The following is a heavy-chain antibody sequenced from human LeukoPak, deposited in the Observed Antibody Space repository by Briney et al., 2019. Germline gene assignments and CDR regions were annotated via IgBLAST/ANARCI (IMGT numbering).Heavy chain of an antibody. J-gene: IGHJ6*03. CDR2: ISAYNGNT. CDR3: ARARYGDYDDYCYYYMDV. D-gene: IGHD4-17*01. Sequence: ASVKVSCKASGYTFTSYGISWVRQAPGQGLEWMGWISAYNGNTNYAQKLQGRVTMTTDTSTSTAYMELRSLRSDDTAVYYCARARYGDYDDYCYYYMDVWGKGTTVTVSS. CDR1: GYTFTSYG. V-gene: IGHV1-18*01.